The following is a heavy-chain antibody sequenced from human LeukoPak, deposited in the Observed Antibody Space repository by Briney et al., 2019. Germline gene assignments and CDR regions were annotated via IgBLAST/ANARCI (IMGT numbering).Heavy chain of an antibody. CDR1: GYTFTSYY. Sequence: ASMNVSCKASGYTFTSYYMHWVRQAPGQGLGWMGIINPSGGSTSYAQKFQGRVTMTRDTSTSTAYMELSSLRSEDTAVYYCARDEGMVRGPDYWGQGTLVTVSS. CDR3: ARDEGMVRGPDY. CDR2: INPSGGST. V-gene: IGHV1-46*01. D-gene: IGHD3-10*01. J-gene: IGHJ4*02.